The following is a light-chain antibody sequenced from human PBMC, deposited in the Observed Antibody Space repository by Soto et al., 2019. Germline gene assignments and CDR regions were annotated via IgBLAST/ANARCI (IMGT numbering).Light chain of an antibody. CDR1: QSIYSS. V-gene: IGKV1-39*01. CDR2: AAS. J-gene: IGKJ2*01. Sequence: DIPMTQSPSSLSASVGDRVTITCRASQSIYSSLNWYHQKPGKAPKLLIYAASNLQSGVPSRFGGSGSGTDFTLSISSLQPEDFATYYCQQSYSAPYTFGQGTKLEI. CDR3: QQSYSAPYT.